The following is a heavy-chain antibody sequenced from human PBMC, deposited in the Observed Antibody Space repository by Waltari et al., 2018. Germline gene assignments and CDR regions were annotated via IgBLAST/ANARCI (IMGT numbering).Heavy chain of an antibody. J-gene: IGHJ3*02. CDR1: GYTFTRYD. D-gene: IGHD6-6*01. V-gene: IGHV1-8*01. CDR3: ARRIAARRVGDAFDI. CDR2: MNPNSGNT. Sequence: QVQLVQSGAEVKKPRASVKVSCKASGYTFTRYDINWVRQATGQGLEWMGWMNPNSGNTGYAQKFQGRVTMTRNTSISTAYMELSSLRSEDTAVYYCARRIAARRVGDAFDIWGQGTMVTVSS.